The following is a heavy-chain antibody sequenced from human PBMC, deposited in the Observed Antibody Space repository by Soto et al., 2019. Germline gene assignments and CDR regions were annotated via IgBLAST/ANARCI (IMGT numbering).Heavy chain of an antibody. J-gene: IGHJ6*02. Sequence: QVQLVQSGAEVKKPGASVKVSCKASGYTFTAYYMYWVRQAPGQGLEWMGCINPNSGGANSAQKFQGWVTMTRDTSISTAYMEVSRLRSDDTAVYYCARGDGSSSYGMDVWGQGTAVTVSS. CDR3: ARGDGSSSYGMDV. D-gene: IGHD1-26*01. CDR1: GYTFTAYY. CDR2: INPNSGGA. V-gene: IGHV1-2*04.